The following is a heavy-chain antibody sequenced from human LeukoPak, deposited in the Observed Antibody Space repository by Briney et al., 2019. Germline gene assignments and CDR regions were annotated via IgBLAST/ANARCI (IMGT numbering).Heavy chain of an antibody. CDR2: IYSGGST. CDR3: ARHSNDFWSGYYTFDY. Sequence: GGSLRLSCAASGSTVSSNYMSWVRQAPGKGLEWVSVIYSGGSTYYADSVKGRFTISRDNSKNTLYLQMNSLRAEDTAVYYCARHSNDFWSGYYTFDYWGQGTLVTVSS. CDR1: GSTVSSNY. V-gene: IGHV3-53*01. D-gene: IGHD3-3*01. J-gene: IGHJ4*02.